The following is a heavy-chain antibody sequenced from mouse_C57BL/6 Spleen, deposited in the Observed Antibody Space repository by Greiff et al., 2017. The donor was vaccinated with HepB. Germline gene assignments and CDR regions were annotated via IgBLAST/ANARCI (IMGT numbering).Heavy chain of an antibody. V-gene: IGHV1-80*01. CDR1: GYAFSSYW. CDR3: ARRDYGSSGVYWYFDV. Sequence: VQLQESGAELVKPGASVKISCKASGYAFSSYWMNWVKQRPGKGLEWIGQIYPGDGDTNYNGKFKGKATLTADKSSSTAYMQLSSLTSEDSAVYFCARRDYGSSGVYWYFDVWGTGTTVTVSS. CDR2: IYPGDGDT. J-gene: IGHJ1*03. D-gene: IGHD1-1*01.